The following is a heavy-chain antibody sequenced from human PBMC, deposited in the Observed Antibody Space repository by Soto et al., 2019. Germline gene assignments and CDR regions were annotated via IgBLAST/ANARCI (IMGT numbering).Heavy chain of an antibody. CDR2: ISSSSSTI. J-gene: IGHJ5*02. D-gene: IGHD6-19*01. Sequence: EVQLVESGGGLVQPGGSLRLSCAASGFTFSGYDMNWVRQAPGKGLEWVSYISSSSSTIYYADSVKGRFTISRDNAKNSLYMQVNSLRAEDTAVYYCAGHGGQWLNWFDPWGQGILVTVSA. CDR1: GFTFSGYD. CDR3: AGHGGQWLNWFDP. V-gene: IGHV3-48*01.